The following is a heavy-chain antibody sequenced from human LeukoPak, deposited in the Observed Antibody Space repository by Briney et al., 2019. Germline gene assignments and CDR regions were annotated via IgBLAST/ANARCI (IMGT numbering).Heavy chain of an antibody. V-gene: IGHV4-38-2*02. CDR2: IYHSGST. D-gene: IGHD1-1*01. Sequence: SETLSLTCAVSGYSISSGYYWGWIRQPPGKGLEWIGSIYHSGSTYYNPSLKSRVTISVDTSKSQFSLKLSSVTAADTAVYYCARESTTGTTVGYYGMDVWGKGTTVTVSS. CDR3: ARESTTGTTVGYYGMDV. J-gene: IGHJ6*04. CDR1: GYSISSGYY.